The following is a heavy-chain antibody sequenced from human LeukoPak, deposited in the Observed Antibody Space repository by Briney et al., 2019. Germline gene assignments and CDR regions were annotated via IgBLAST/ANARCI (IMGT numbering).Heavy chain of an antibody. CDR3: ARDGGDSSGWTQGWFDP. CDR1: GFTFSSYE. D-gene: IGHD6-19*01. V-gene: IGHV3-48*03. Sequence: GGSLRLSCAASGFTFSSYEMNWVRQAPGKGLEWVSYISSSGSTIYYADSVKGRFTISRDNAKNSLYLQMNSLRAEDTAVYYCARDGGDSSGWTQGWFDPWGRGTLVTVSS. J-gene: IGHJ5*02. CDR2: ISSSGSTI.